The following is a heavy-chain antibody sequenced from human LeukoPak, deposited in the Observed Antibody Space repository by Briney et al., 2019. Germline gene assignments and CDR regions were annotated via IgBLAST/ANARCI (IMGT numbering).Heavy chain of an antibody. CDR3: APGVGSSWPDY. CDR1: GGSISSGGYY. CDR2: IYYSGST. J-gene: IGHJ4*02. V-gene: IGHV4-31*03. Sequence: SETLSLTCTVSGGSISSGGYYWSWIRQHPGKGLEWIGYIYYSGSTYYNPSLYSRVTISVDTSKNQLSLKLSSVTAADTAVYYCAPGVGSSWPDYWGQGTLVTVSS. D-gene: IGHD6-13*01.